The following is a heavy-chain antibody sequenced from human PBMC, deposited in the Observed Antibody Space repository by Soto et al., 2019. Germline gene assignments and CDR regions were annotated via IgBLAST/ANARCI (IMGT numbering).Heavy chain of an antibody. J-gene: IGHJ4*02. CDR1: GVTFTSYA. V-gene: IGHV3-23*01. CDR3: AKGSFGFDY. CDR2: ISKSGDST. Sequence: GGSLRLSCAASGVTFTSYAMTWVRQVPGEGLQWVSSISKSGDSTYYADSVKGRFTTSRDNSKNTLYLQMNSLRAEDTAIYYCAKGSFGFDYWGQGTLVTVSS. D-gene: IGHD3-10*01.